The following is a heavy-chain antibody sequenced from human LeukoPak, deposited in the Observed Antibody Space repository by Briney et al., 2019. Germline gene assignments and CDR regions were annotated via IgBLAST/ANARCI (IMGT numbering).Heavy chain of an antibody. CDR2: VSYDGSNK. J-gene: IGHJ4*02. D-gene: IGHD2-15*01. V-gene: IGHV3-30*13. CDR3: ARDRALAVSLSD. Sequence: SGGSLRLSCVASGFTFSNLGMHWVRQAPDKGLEWVAGVSYDGSNKYYGDSVKGRFTISRDNSNNGLFLQLTSLRVEDTAVYFCARDRALAVSLSDWGQGTRVTVS. CDR1: GFTFSNLG.